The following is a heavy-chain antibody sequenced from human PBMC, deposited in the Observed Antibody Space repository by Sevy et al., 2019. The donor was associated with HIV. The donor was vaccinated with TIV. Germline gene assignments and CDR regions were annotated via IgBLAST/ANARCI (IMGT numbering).Heavy chain of an antibody. D-gene: IGHD3-3*01. J-gene: IGHJ6*02. CDR2: IRYDGSNK. Sequence: GGSLRLSCAASGFTFSSYGMHWVRQAPGKGLEWVAFIRYDGSNKYYADSVKGRFTISRDNSKNTLYLQMNSLRAEDKAVYYCAKDSGDFWSGYYNHYGMDVWGQGTTVTVSS. V-gene: IGHV3-30*02. CDR1: GFTFSSYG. CDR3: AKDSGDFWSGYYNHYGMDV.